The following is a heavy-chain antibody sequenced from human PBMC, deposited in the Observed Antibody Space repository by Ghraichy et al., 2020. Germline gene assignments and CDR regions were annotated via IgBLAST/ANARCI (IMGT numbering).Heavy chain of an antibody. CDR2: INHSGST. CDR1: GGSFSGYY. Sequence: SETLSLTCAVYGGSFSGYYWSWIRQPPGKGLEWIGEINHSGSTNYNPSLKSRVTISVDTSKNQFSLKLSSVTAADTAVYYCARRGSGSYYGMDVWGQGTTVTVSS. CDR3: ARRGSGSYYGMDV. J-gene: IGHJ6*02. V-gene: IGHV4-34*01. D-gene: IGHD1-26*01.